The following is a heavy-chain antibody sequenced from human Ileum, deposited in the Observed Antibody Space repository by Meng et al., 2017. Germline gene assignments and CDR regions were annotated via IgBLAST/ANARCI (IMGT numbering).Heavy chain of an antibody. D-gene: IGHD3-3*01. J-gene: IGHJ4*02. V-gene: IGHV6-1*01. CDR2: TYYRSKWYS. CDR1: GGSVSSNIAA. CDR3: ASGSGSLDY. Sequence: EQLQQSGPGLVKPSQTISLTCAVSGGSVSSNIAAWNWIRQSPLRGLEWLGRTYYRSKWYSEYAVSVKSRISITPDTSKNQFSLQMNSVTPEDTAVYYCASGSGSLDYWGPGTLVTVSS.